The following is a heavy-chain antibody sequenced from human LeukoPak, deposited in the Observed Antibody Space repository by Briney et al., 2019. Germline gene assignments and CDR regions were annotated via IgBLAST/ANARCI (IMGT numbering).Heavy chain of an antibody. CDR3: ARGLRFLEWYYFDY. J-gene: IGHJ4*02. D-gene: IGHD3-3*01. CDR1: GGSISSYY. Sequence: SETLSLTCTVSGGSISSYYLSWIRQPAGKGLEWIGRIYTSGSTNYNPSLKSRVTMSVDTSKNQFSLKLSSVTAADTAVYYCARGLRFLEWYYFDYWGQGTLVTVSS. CDR2: IYTSGST. V-gene: IGHV4-4*07.